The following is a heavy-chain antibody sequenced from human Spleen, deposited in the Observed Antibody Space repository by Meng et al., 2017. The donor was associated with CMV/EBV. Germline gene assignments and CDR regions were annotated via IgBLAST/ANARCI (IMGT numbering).Heavy chain of an antibody. CDR3: ARGELGSAYGAFDI. V-gene: IGHV3-21*01. D-gene: IGHD1-26*01. CDR2: ISSSSSYI. Sequence: GESLKISCAASGFTFSSYSMNWVRQAPGKGLEWVSSISSSSSYIYYADSVKGRFTISRDNAKNSLYLQMNSLRAGDTAVYYCARGELGSAYGAFDIWGQGTMVTVSS. CDR1: GFTFSSYS. J-gene: IGHJ3*02.